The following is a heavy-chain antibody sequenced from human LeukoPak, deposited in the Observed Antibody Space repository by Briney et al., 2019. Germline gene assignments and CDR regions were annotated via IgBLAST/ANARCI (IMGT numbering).Heavy chain of an antibody. CDR3: ARVGPYYYYYMDV. J-gene: IGHJ6*03. CDR1: GGSISSYY. CDR2: TYYSGSS. V-gene: IGHV4-59*12. Sequence: SETLSLTCTVSGGSISSYYWSWIRQPPGKGLEWMGFTYYSGSSYYNPSLKSRVTMSVDTSKNQFSLKLSSVTAADTAVYYCARVGPYYYYYMDVWGKGTTVTVSS.